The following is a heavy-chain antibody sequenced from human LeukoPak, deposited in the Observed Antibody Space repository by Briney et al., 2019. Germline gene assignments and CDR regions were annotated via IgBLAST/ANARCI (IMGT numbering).Heavy chain of an antibody. CDR3: AKTEDIVVVVATHFDY. Sequence: GGSLRLSCAASGFTFSSYAMSWVRQAPGKGLEWVSAISGSGGNTYYADSVKGRFTISRDNSKNTLYLQMNSLRAEDTAVYYCAKTEDIVVVVATHFDYWGQGTLVTVSS. CDR1: GFTFSSYA. V-gene: IGHV3-23*01. CDR2: ISGSGGNT. D-gene: IGHD2-15*01. J-gene: IGHJ4*02.